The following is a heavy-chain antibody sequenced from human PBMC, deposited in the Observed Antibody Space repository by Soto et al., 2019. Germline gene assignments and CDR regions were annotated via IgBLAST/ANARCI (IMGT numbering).Heavy chain of an antibody. D-gene: IGHD2-8*01. V-gene: IGHV3-74*03. Sequence: PGGSLRLSCAASGLTFRSYWMHWVRQAPGKGLVWVSRINTDGSVAMYVDSVKGRFTISRDNSNNTLYLQMTSLRAEDTAVYFCAKKGMGVTPVDYWGQGTLVTVSS. CDR2: INTDGSVA. CDR3: AKKGMGVTPVDY. J-gene: IGHJ4*02. CDR1: GLTFRSYW.